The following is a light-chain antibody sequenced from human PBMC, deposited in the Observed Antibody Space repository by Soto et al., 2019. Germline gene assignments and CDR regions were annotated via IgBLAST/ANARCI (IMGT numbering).Light chain of an antibody. Sequence: EVVMTQSPDTLSVSPGHSATLSCRASQTIGTNLSWYQQKPGQAPRLVIYDASTRATGIPARFSGVGSGTEFTLTISSLRSEDFGVYYCQHYDRWPPTFGQGTNVEVK. CDR2: DAS. J-gene: IGKJ1*01. CDR3: QHYDRWPPT. CDR1: QTIGTN. V-gene: IGKV3-15*01.